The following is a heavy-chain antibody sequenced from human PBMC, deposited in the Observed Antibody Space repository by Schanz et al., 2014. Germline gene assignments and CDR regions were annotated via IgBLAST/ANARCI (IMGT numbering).Heavy chain of an antibody. V-gene: IGHV1-18*01. CDR3: ARGGYSSGWYDRDIAHFDY. CDR2: ISAYNGNT. J-gene: IGHJ4*02. CDR1: GYAFTTYG. D-gene: IGHD6-19*01. Sequence: QVQLVQSGAEVKKPGASVRVSCKVSGYAFTTYGLNWVRQAPGQGLEWMGWISAYNGNTNYAQKLQGRVTMTTDTSTSTAYMELRSLRSDDTAVYYCARGGYSSGWYDRDIAHFDYWGQGTLVTVSS.